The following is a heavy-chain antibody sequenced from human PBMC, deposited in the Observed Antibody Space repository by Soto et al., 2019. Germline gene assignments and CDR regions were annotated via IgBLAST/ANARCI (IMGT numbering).Heavy chain of an antibody. V-gene: IGHV1-8*01. CDR2: MNPNSGNT. Sequence: GQGLEWMGWMNPNSGNTGYAQKFQGRVTMTRNTSISTAYMELSSLRSEDTAVYYCARGRMVRGVINWFDPWGQGTLVTV. CDR3: ARGRMVRGVINWFDP. D-gene: IGHD3-10*01. J-gene: IGHJ5*02.